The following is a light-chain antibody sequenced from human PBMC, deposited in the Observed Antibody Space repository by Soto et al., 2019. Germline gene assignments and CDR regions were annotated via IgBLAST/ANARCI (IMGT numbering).Light chain of an antibody. Sequence: QSVLTQPASVSGPPGQSITISCTGTSSDVGNYNYVSWYQQYPGRVPKLLIYMVSNRPSGVSNRFSGSKSGNTASLTISGLQAQDEADYFCTSPTHGSIYVLGNGTKVT. J-gene: IGLJ1*01. V-gene: IGLV2-14*01. CDR1: SSDVGNYNY. CDR3: TSPTHGSIYV. CDR2: MVS.